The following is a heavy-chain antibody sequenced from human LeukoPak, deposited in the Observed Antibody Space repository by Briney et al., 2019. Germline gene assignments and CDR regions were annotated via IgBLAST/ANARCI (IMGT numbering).Heavy chain of an antibody. D-gene: IGHD3-3*01. Sequence: SGGSLRLSCAASGFTFSSYAMSWVRQAPGKGLEWVSAISGSGGSTYYADSVKGRFTISRDNSKNTLYLQMNSLRAEDTAVYYCAKGHTIFGVDALDHWGQGSLVTVSS. J-gene: IGHJ4*02. CDR3: AKGHTIFGVDALDH. CDR1: GFTFSSYA. CDR2: ISGSGGST. V-gene: IGHV3-23*01.